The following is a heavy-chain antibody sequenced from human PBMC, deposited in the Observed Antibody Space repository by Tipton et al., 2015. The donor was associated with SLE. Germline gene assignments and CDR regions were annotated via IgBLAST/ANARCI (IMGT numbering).Heavy chain of an antibody. J-gene: IGHJ5*02. V-gene: IGHV3-23*02. CDR2: IGVDGGRT. D-gene: IGHD4-17*01. Sequence: GSLRLSCAASGFTFRNYGMTWVRQAPGKSLEWVSSIGVDGGRTFYLNSVRGRFTMSRDNYRNTMYLEMKSLRDEDTAVYYCGKDYGDFRNWFDAWGQGTPVTVSS. CDR3: GKDYGDFRNWFDA. CDR1: GFTFRNYG.